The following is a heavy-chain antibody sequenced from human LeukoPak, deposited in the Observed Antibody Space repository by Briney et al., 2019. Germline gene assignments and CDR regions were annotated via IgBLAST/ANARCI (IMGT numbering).Heavy chain of an antibody. V-gene: IGHV3-43*02. CDR1: GFISDHYA. CDR2: ISGDGGGT. Sequence: PGGSLRLSCAASGFISDHYAMHWVRHAPGKGLEWVSLISGDGGGTYYTDSVRGRFTIFRDNSKNSLYLQMNGLTTEDTALYYCAKESDAFDLWGQGTMASVSS. J-gene: IGHJ3*01. CDR3: AKESDAFDL.